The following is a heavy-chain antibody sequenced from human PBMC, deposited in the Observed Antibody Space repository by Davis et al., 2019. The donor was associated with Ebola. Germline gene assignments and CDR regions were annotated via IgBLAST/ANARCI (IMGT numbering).Heavy chain of an antibody. CDR1: GFTFSSYS. Sequence: PGGSLRLSCAASGFTFSSYSMNWVRQSPGKGLEWVSSISSTSSYIYYADSVKGRFTISRDNAKNSLYLQMNSLRVEDTAVYYCAREWSLAMTGDDAFDIWGQRTMVTVSS. J-gene: IGHJ3*02. CDR2: ISSTSSYI. D-gene: IGHD3-9*01. CDR3: AREWSLAMTGDDAFDI. V-gene: IGHV3-21*01.